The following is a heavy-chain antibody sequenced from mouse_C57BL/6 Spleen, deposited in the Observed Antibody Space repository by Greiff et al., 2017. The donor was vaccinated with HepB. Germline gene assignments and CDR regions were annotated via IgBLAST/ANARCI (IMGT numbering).Heavy chain of an antibody. CDR2: IYPGSGST. J-gene: IGHJ2*01. CDR1: GYTFTSYW. V-gene: IGHV1-55*01. D-gene: IGHD1-1*01. CDR3: ARDLRYYFDY. Sequence: QVQLQQPGAELVKPGASVKMSCKASGYTFTSYWITWVKQRPGQGLEWIGDIYPGSGSTNYNEKFKSKATLTVDPSSSPAYMQLSSLTSEDSAVYYCARDLRYYFDYWGQGTTLTVAS.